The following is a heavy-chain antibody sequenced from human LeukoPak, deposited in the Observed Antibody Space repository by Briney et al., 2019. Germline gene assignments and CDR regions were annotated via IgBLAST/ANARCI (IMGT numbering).Heavy chain of an antibody. D-gene: IGHD5-18*01. V-gene: IGHV4-34*01. J-gene: IGHJ4*02. CDR2: INHSGST. CDR1: GGSFSGYY. CDR3: ARGRGRGYSYGPPFDY. Sequence: SETLSLTCAVYGGSFSGYYWSWIRQPPGKGLEWIGEINHSGSTNYNPSLKSRVTISVDTSKNQFSLKLSSVTAADTAVYYCARGRGRGYSYGPPFDYWGQGTLVTVSS.